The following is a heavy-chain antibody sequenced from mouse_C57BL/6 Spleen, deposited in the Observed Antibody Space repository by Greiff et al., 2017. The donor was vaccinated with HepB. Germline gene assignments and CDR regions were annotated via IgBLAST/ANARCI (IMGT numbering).Heavy chain of an antibody. D-gene: IGHD4-1*01. Sequence: DVKLVESGGGLVKPGGSLKLSCAASGFTFSDYGMHWVRQAPEKGLEWVAYISSGSSTIYYADTVKGRFTISRDNAKNTLFLQMTSLRSEDTAMYYCARSPNSHFDYWGQGTTLTVSS. CDR1: GFTFSDYG. CDR2: ISSGSSTI. CDR3: ARSPNSHFDY. J-gene: IGHJ2*01. V-gene: IGHV5-17*01.